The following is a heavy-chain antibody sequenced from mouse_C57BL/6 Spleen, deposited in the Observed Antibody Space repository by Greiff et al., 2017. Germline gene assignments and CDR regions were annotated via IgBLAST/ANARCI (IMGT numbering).Heavy chain of an antibody. Sequence: EVKVEESGGGLVQPGGSLSLSCAASGFTFTDYYMSWVRQPPGKALEWLGFIRNKANGYTTEYSASVKGRFTISRDNSQSILYLQMNALRAEDSATYYCARYRAGYYFDYWGQGTTLTVSS. D-gene: IGHD3-3*01. CDR2: IRNKANGYTT. J-gene: IGHJ2*01. CDR3: ARYRAGYYFDY. CDR1: GFTFTDYY. V-gene: IGHV7-3*01.